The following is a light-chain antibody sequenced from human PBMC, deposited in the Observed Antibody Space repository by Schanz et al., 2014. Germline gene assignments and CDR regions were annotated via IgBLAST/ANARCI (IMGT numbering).Light chain of an antibody. V-gene: IGLV2-14*01. CDR2: DVS. J-gene: IGLJ3*02. CDR3: SSYAGRTTHMV. Sequence: QSALTQPASVSGSPGQSITISCTGTTNDVGGYNLVSWYLQHPGKAPRLMMYDVSSRPSGVSNRFSGSKSGNTASLTISGLQAEDEGDYYCSSYAGRTTHMVFGGGTKLTVL. CDR1: TNDVGGYNL.